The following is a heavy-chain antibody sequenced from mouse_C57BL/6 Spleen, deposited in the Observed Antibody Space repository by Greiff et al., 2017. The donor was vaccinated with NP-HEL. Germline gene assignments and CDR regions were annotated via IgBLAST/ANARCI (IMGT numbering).Heavy chain of an antibody. D-gene: IGHD4-1*01. Sequence: VQLQQSGPELVKPGASVKISCKASGYSFTGYYMNWVKQSPEKSLEWIGEINPSTGGTTYNQKFKAKATLTVDKSSSTAYMQLKSLTSEDSAVYYCARRGNWPYYFDYWGQGTTLTVSS. J-gene: IGHJ2*01. CDR1: GYSFTGYY. CDR3: ARRGNWPYYFDY. CDR2: INPSTGGT. V-gene: IGHV1-42*01.